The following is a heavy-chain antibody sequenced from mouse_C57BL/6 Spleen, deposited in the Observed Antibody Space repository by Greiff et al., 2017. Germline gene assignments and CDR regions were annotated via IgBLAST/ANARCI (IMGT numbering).Heavy chain of an antibody. CDR3: ARGTDYYAMDY. CDR1: GYAFSSYW. V-gene: IGHV1-80*01. D-gene: IGHD4-1*01. J-gene: IGHJ4*01. CDR2: IYPGDGDT. Sequence: VQRVESGAELVKPGASVKISCKASGYAFSSYWMNWVKQRPGKGLEWIGQIYPGDGDTNYNGKFKGKATLTADKSSSTAYMQLSSLTSEDSAVYFCARGTDYYAMDYWGQGTSVTVSS.